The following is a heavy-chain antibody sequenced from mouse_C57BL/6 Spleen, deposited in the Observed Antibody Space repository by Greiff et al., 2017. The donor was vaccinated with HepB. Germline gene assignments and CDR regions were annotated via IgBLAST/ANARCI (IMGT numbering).Heavy chain of an antibody. CDR2: IYPRSGNT. Sequence: VQLVESGAELARPGASVKLSCKASGYTFTSYGISWVKQRTGPGLEWIGEIYPRSGNTYYNEKFKGKATLTADKSSSTAYMELRSLTSEDSAVYFCAREGYYGNFYAMDYWGQGTSVTVSS. D-gene: IGHD2-1*01. CDR3: AREGYYGNFYAMDY. CDR1: GYTFTSYG. V-gene: IGHV1-81*01. J-gene: IGHJ4*01.